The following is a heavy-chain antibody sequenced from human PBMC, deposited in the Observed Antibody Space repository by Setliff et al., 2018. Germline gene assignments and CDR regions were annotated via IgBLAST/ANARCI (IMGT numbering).Heavy chain of an antibody. Sequence: SETLSLTCTVSGGSISSYYWSWIRQPAGKGLEWIGHIYLGGSANYNPSLKSRVTMSIDTSKNQFSLNVRSVTAADTAIYYCAKGRGEMDSWGQGSLVTVSS. D-gene: IGHD3-10*01. CDR3: AKGRGEMDS. V-gene: IGHV4-4*07. J-gene: IGHJ4*02. CDR2: IYLGGSA. CDR1: GGSISSYY.